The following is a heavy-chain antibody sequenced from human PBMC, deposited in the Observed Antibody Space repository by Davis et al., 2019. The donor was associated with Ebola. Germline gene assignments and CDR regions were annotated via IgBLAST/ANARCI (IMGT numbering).Heavy chain of an antibody. J-gene: IGHJ6*02. D-gene: IGHD3-3*01. CDR3: ARGRFLEWHNGNYYHGMDV. V-gene: IGHV4-30-4*01. CDR1: GGSISSGDYY. CDR2: ISYSGRP. Sequence: SCTVSGGSISSGDYYWSWIRQPPGKGLEWIGYISYSGRPHYNPSLKSRPTLLLDTSKSQISLTLTSVTAAGTAVYFCARGRFLEWHNGNYYHGMDVWGQGTTVIVSS.